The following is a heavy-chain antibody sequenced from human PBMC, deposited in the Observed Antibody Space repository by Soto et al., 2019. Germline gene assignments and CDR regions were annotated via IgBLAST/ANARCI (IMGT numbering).Heavy chain of an antibody. J-gene: IGHJ5*02. CDR3: AKDQIPYYDFWSGYEYNWFDP. D-gene: IGHD3-3*01. CDR1: GFTFSSYA. CDR2: ISGSGGST. Sequence: LRLSCAASGFTFSSYAMSWVRQAPGKGLKWVSAISGSGGSTYYADSVKGRFTISRDNSKNTLYLQMNSLRAEDTAVYYCAKDQIPYYDFWSGYEYNWFDPWGQGTLVTVSS. V-gene: IGHV3-23*01.